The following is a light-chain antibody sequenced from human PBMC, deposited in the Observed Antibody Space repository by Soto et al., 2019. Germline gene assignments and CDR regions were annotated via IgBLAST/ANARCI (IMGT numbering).Light chain of an antibody. CDR1: SSDVGGYQY. Sequence: QSVLTQPPSASGSPGQSVTISCTGTSSDVGGYQYVSWYQQYPGQAPKLMIYAVNKRPSGVPDRFSGSRSGNTASLTVSGLQAEDEADYYCSSYAGCNNYVFGTGTKVNAL. CDR2: AVN. J-gene: IGLJ1*01. CDR3: SSYAGCNNYV. V-gene: IGLV2-8*01.